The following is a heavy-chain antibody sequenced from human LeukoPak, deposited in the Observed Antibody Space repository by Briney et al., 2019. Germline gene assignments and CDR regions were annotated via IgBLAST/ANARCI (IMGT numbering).Heavy chain of an antibody. V-gene: IGHV6-1*01. J-gene: IGHJ4*02. CDR1: GDSVSNNNAG. D-gene: IGHD6-13*01. Sequence: SQTLSLTCAISGDSVSNNNAGWNWVRQSPSRGLEWLGRTYYRSTWYNDSAESVKSRITITPDTSKNQFSLQLNSVSPKDTAVYYCARDSGSSNFHYWGQGTLVTVSS. CDR3: ARDSGSSNFHY. CDR2: TYYRSTWYN.